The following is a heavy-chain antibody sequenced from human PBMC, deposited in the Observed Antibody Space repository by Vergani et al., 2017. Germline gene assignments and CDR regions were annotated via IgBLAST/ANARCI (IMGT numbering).Heavy chain of an antibody. CDR1: GGSISSGAFS. J-gene: IGHJ4*02. CDR3: ARRTTMVRGVLEIARYYFDY. V-gene: IGHV4-30-2*01. D-gene: IGHD3-10*01. Sequence: QLQLQESGSGLVKPSQTLSLNCAASGGSISSGAFSWGWIRQPPGRGLQWIGHIFQSGSPDYNASLKSRVNISLDKSKNHFSLSLRSVTAADTAVYYCARRTTMVRGVLEIARYYFDYWGQGTLVTVSS. CDR2: IFQSGSP.